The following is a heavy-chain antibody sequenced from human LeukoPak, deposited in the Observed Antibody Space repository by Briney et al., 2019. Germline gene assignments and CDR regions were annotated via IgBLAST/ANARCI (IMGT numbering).Heavy chain of an antibody. CDR2: ISYSGST. D-gene: IGHD6-19*01. J-gene: IGHJ6*03. CDR3: ARGIAVAISNYYYMDV. Sequence: PSETLSLTCTVSGGSLSPYYWSWIRQSPGKGLEWIGCISYSGSTNSHPSLKSRVTISVDMSKPQFYLELSSVTAADTAVYYCARGIAVAISNYYYMDVWGKGTTVTVSS. V-gene: IGHV4-59*01. CDR1: GGSLSPYY.